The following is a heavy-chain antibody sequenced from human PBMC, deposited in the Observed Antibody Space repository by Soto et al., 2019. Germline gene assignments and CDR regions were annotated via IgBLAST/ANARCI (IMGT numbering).Heavy chain of an antibody. CDR3: ARGGIARRWGPGNEYYFDY. V-gene: IGHV1-8*01. CDR1: GYTFTSYD. J-gene: IGHJ4*02. D-gene: IGHD1-1*01. Sequence: QVQLVQSGAEVKKPGASVKVSCKASGYTFTSYDINWVRQATGQGLEWMGWVNPNSGNTGYAQKFQGRDTMTRNTSISTAYMGLSSLRSEDTAVYYCARGGIARRWGPGNEYYFDYWGQGTLVTVSS. CDR2: VNPNSGNT.